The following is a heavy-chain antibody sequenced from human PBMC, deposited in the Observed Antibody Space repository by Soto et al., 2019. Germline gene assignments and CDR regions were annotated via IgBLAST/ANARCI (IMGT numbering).Heavy chain of an antibody. V-gene: IGHV4-4*07. J-gene: IGHJ4*02. D-gene: IGHD6-6*01. Sequence: ETLSLSCPVSGASISSYYWSWIRQPAGKGLEWIGRIYTSGSTNYNPSLKSRVTMSVDTSKNQFSLKLSSVTAADTAVYYCAREKYRRAPPDYWGQGTPVTVSS. CDR2: IYTSGST. CDR1: GASISSYY. CDR3: AREKYRRAPPDY.